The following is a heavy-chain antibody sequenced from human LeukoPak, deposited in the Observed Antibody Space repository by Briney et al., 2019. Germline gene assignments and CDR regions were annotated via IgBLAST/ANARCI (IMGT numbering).Heavy chain of an antibody. Sequence: SETLSLTCTVSGGSISSGGYYWSWMRQHPGKGLEWIGYIYYSGSTYYNPSLKSRVTISVDTSKNQFSLKLSSVTAADTAVYYCARTTVTPYTYYFDYWGQGTLVTVSS. CDR3: ARTTVTPYTYYFDY. CDR1: GGSISSGGYY. V-gene: IGHV4-31*03. CDR2: IYYSGST. D-gene: IGHD4-17*01. J-gene: IGHJ4*02.